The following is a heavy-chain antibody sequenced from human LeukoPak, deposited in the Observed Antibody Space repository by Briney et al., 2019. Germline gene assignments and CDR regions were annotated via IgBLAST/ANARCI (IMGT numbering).Heavy chain of an antibody. CDR2: IRPNSYDT. CDR3: ARGGFDY. Sequence: GASVKISCKASGYTFTGYYLHWVRQAPGQGLEWMGWIRPNSYDTNYAQKFRGRVNMTRDTSISTAYMELSRLRSDDTAIYYCARGGFDYWGQGTLVTVSS. CDR1: GYTFTGYY. J-gene: IGHJ4*02. V-gene: IGHV1-2*02.